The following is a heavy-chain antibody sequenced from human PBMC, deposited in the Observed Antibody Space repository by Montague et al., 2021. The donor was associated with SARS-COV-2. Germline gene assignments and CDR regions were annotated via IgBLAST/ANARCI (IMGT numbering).Heavy chain of an antibody. J-gene: IGHJ6*02. V-gene: IGHV4-34*01. D-gene: IGHD3-3*01. Sequence: SETLSLTCAVYGGSFNDFYWTWIRQSPGKGLEWIGEINHTGSATNNPSPKGRVTLSRDTTKHQYSLKLQSATPADTAVFYCARGQVTISGVLIFMRAAGHLDGWGQGTSVTVSS. CDR2: INHTGSA. CDR3: ARGQVTISGVLIFMRAAGHLDG. CDR1: GGSFNDFY.